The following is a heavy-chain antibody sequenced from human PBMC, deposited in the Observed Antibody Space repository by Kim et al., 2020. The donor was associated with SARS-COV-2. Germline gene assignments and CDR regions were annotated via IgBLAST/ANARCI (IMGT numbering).Heavy chain of an antibody. J-gene: IGHJ5*02. V-gene: IGHV1-69*06. D-gene: IGHD3-10*01. CDR1: GGTFSSYA. CDR2: IIPIFGTA. Sequence: SVKVSCKASGGTFSSYAISWVRQAPGQGLEWMGGIIPIFGTANYAQKFQGRVTITADKSTSTAYMELSSLRSEDTAVYYCAGSSVSIWFGERYGPNWFDPWGQGTLVTVSS. CDR3: AGSSVSIWFGERYGPNWFDP.